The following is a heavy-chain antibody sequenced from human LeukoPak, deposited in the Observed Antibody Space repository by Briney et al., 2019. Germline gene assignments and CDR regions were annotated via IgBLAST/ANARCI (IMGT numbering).Heavy chain of an antibody. Sequence: GGSLRLSCAASGFTFSYYGMNWVRQAPGKGLEYVSAISNNGGSTYYADSVKDRFTIPRDNSKNTLFLQMSSLRADDTAVYYCVKGRGVITTVTTHYFDYWGQGTLVTVSS. CDR3: VKGRGVITTVTTHYFDY. V-gene: IGHV3-64D*09. D-gene: IGHD4-11*01. CDR2: ISNNGGST. CDR1: GFTFSYYG. J-gene: IGHJ4*02.